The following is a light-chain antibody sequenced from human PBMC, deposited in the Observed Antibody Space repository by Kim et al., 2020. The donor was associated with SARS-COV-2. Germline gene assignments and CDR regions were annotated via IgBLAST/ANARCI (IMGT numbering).Light chain of an antibody. J-gene: IGLJ3*02. V-gene: IGLV3-19*01. Sequence: SSELTQDPGVSVALGQTVTITCQGDSLTTYYTSWYQQKPGQAPVLVIYGKNNRPSGIPERFSGYSSGSTSSLTITGAQAEDEADYYCNSRDSSGNHWLFGGGTQVTVL. CDR3: NSRDSSGNHWL. CDR1: SLTTYY. CDR2: GKN.